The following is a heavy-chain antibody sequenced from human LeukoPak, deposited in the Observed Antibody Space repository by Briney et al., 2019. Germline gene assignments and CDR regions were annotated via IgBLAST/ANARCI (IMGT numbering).Heavy chain of an antibody. J-gene: IGHJ5*02. CDR3: ARGGGSELNNWNILKTAFDP. D-gene: IGHD1-20*01. CDR1: GGSFSGYY. CDR2: KNHSGST. Sequence: PSETLSLTCAVYGGSFSGYYWSWIRQPPGKGLEWSGEKNHSGSTNYNPSLKSRVTISVDTSKNQFSLKLSSVTAADTAVYYCARGGGSELNNWNILKTAFDPWGQGTLVTVSS. V-gene: IGHV4-34*01.